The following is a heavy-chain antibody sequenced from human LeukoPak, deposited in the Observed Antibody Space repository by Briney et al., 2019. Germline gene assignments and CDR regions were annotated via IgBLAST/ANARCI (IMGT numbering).Heavy chain of an antibody. Sequence: GGSLRLSCAASGFTVSSNYMSWVRQAPGKGLEWVSVIYSGGSTYYADSVKGRFTISRDNSKNTLYLQMNSLRAEDTAVYYCARRLRVGGTTNAFDIWGQGTMVTVSS. J-gene: IGHJ3*02. V-gene: IGHV3-53*01. CDR1: GFTVSSNY. D-gene: IGHD4-17*01. CDR2: IYSGGST. CDR3: ARRLRVGGTTNAFDI.